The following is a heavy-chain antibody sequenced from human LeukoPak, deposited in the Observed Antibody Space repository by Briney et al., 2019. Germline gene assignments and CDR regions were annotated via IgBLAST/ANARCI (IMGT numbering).Heavy chain of an antibody. Sequence: GGSLRLSCAASGFTFSSYGMSWVRQAPGKGLEWVSAISGSGGSTYYADSVKGRFTISRDNSKNTLYLQMNSLRAEDTAVYYCARGEWELPLDYWGQGTLVTVSS. CDR2: ISGSGGST. CDR1: GFTFSSYG. V-gene: IGHV3-23*01. J-gene: IGHJ4*02. CDR3: ARGEWELPLDY. D-gene: IGHD1-26*01.